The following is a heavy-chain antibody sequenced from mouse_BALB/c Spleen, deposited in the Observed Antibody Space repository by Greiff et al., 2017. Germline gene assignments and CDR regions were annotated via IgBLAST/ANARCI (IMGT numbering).Heavy chain of an antibody. CDR1: GYSITSGYY. D-gene: IGHD1-1*01. CDR3: ARDLLLRDYYAMDY. J-gene: IGHJ4*01. V-gene: IGHV3-6*02. Sequence: DVKLVESGPGLVKPSQSLSLTCSVTGYSITSGYYWNWIRQFPGNKLEWMGYISYDGSNNYNPSLKNRISITRDTSKNQFFLKLNSVTTEDTATYYCARDLLLRDYYAMDYWGQGTSVTVSS. CDR2: ISYDGSN.